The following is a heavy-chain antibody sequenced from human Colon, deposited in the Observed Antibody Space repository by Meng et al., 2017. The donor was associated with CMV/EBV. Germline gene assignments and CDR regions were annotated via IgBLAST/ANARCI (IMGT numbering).Heavy chain of an antibody. V-gene: IGHV1-2*02. D-gene: IGHD1-26*01. CDR3: ATVSGGDFDY. CDR2: INPNSGGT. Sequence: QVGVVRSGSEVKKPGSSVKASCKASGYTFTGYFRYGVRQAPGQVLEWMGAINPNSGGTNYAQKFQGRVTMTRDTSINTAYMELSRLRSDDTAGYYCATVSGGDFDYWGQGTLVTVSS. CDR1: GYTFTGYF. J-gene: IGHJ4*02.